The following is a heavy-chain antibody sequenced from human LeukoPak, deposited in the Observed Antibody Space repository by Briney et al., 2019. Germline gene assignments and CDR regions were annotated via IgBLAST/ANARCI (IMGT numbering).Heavy chain of an antibody. V-gene: IGHV3-23*01. CDR3: AKGNRGRPAQDLGTYYFDY. CDR1: GFTFSSYG. Sequence: PGGSLRLSCAASGFTFSSYGMSWVRQAPGKGLEWVSAISGSGGSTYYADSVKGRFTISRDNSKNTLYLQMNSLRAEDTAVYYCAKGNRGRPAQDLGTYYFDYWGQGTLVTVSS. J-gene: IGHJ4*02. CDR2: ISGSGGST. D-gene: IGHD1/OR15-1a*01.